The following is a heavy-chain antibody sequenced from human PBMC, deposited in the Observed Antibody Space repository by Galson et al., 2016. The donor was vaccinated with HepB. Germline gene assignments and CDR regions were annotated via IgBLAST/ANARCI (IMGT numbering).Heavy chain of an antibody. V-gene: IGHV3-11*01. CDR3: ASIWLGGFDI. CDR1: GFTFSNYY. J-gene: IGHJ3*02. D-gene: IGHD2-15*01. CDR2: ITSSGSIR. Sequence: SLRLSCAASGFTFSNYYMSWIRQAPGKGLERLSYITSSGSIRKYADSVKGRFTISRDDAKNSLYLQMNSLRGEDTAVYYCASIWLGGFDIWGQGTMVTVSS.